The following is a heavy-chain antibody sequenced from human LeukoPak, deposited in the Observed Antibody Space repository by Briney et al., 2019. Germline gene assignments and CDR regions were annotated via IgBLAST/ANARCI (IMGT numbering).Heavy chain of an antibody. CDR2: IRQDGGEK. J-gene: IGHJ4*02. CDR3: ARYFDNTAFSWRRFDY. CDR1: GFTFSNFC. Sequence: GGSLRLSCAASGFTFSNFCMTWVRQAPGKGPEWLATIRQDGGEKWYLDSVKGRFTISRDNAKNSLFLQMNSLRAEDTAVYYCARYFDNTAFSWRRFDYWGQGALVTVSS. D-gene: IGHD2/OR15-2a*01. V-gene: IGHV3-7*01.